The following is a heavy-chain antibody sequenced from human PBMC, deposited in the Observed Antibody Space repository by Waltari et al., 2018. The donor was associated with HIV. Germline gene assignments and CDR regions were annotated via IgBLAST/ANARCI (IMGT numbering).Heavy chain of an antibody. J-gene: IGHJ5*02. CDR3: AKDANTFHEFGPNWLDP. Sequence: QVQLVESGGGVVQPGRSLSVSCETSGFTFQSSGMPSVRQAPGKGLELVAVIWYDGTEKHYVDSVKGRFVISRDNSKNTLYLQMNSLRPEDTAMYYCAKDANTFHEFGPNWLDPWGQGTLVIVSS. CDR1: GFTFQSSG. CDR2: IWYDGTEK. V-gene: IGHV3-33*06. D-gene: IGHD3-10*01.